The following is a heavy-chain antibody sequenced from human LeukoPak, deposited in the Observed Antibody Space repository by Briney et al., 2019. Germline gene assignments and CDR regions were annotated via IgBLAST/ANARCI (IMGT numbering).Heavy chain of an antibody. V-gene: IGHV3-23*01. J-gene: IGHJ4*02. CDR3: AKDGNSVFWSGYYTFAD. Sequence: GGSLRLSCTTSGFTFSSYTMSWVRQAPGKGLEWVSTITGSGDSTYYADSVKGRFTIPRDSSKNTLYLQMNGLRAADTAFYYCAKDGNSVFWSGYYTFADWGQGILVSVSS. D-gene: IGHD3-3*01. CDR2: ITGSGDST. CDR1: GFTFSSYT.